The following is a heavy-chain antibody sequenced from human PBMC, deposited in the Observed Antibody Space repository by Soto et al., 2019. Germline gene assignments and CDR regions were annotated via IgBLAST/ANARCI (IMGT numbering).Heavy chain of an antibody. CDR1: GGSISSYY. J-gene: IGHJ3*02. CDR3: TRTDIVATISAFDI. Sequence: SETLSLTCTVSGGSISSYYWSWIRQPPGKGLEWIGYIYYSGSTNYNPSLKSRVTISVDTSKNQFSLKLSSVTAADTAVYYCTRTDIVATISAFDIWGQGTXVTVSS. D-gene: IGHD5-12*01. CDR2: IYYSGST. V-gene: IGHV4-59*08.